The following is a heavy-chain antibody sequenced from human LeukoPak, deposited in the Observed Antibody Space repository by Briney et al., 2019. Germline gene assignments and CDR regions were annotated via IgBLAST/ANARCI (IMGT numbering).Heavy chain of an antibody. CDR2: ISGSGGST. CDR3: ARDAVTTGLFDP. V-gene: IGHV3-23*01. J-gene: IGHJ5*02. D-gene: IGHD4-17*01. CDR1: GFTFSSYA. Sequence: PGGSLRLSCAASGFTFSSYAMSWVRQAPGKGLEWVSAISGSGGSTYYADSVKGRFTISRDNAKNSLYLQMNSLRAEDTAVYYCARDAVTTGLFDPWGQGTLVTVSS.